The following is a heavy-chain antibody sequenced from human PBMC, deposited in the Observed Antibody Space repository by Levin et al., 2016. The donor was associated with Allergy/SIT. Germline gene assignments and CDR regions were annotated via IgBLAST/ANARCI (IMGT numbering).Heavy chain of an antibody. CDR1: GFTFSSFA. CDR3: ANHDYGDYLAAFDF. V-gene: IGHV3-30*18. CDR2: ISYDGSTK. J-gene: IGHJ3*01. Sequence: GESLKISCAASGFTFSSFAMSWVRQAPGKGLEWVAVISYDGSTKWYVDSVKGRFTISRDNSKNTLYLQMNSLRADDTAVYYCANHDYGDYLAAFDFWGQGTMVTVSS. D-gene: IGHD4-17*01.